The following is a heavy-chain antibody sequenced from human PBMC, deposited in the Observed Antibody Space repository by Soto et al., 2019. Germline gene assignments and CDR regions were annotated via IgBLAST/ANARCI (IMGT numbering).Heavy chain of an antibody. CDR3: ARDKITGLFDY. CDR2: INHSGST. D-gene: IGHD2-8*02. CDR1: GGSISSSSYY. Sequence: LSETLSLTCTVSGGSISSSSYYWGWIRQPPGKGLEWIGNINHSGSTNYNPSLKSRVTISVDTSKNQFSLKLTSVTAADTAVYYCARDKITGLFDYWGQGTLVTVSS. V-gene: IGHV4-39*02. J-gene: IGHJ4*02.